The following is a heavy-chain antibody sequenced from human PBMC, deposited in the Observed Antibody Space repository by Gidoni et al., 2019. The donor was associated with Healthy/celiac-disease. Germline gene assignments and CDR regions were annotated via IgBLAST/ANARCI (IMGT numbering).Heavy chain of an antibody. CDR2: IYYSGST. D-gene: IGHD3-10*01. CDR1: GGSISSYY. J-gene: IGHJ5*02. CDR3: ARERGPYMVRGVNHNWFDP. V-gene: IGHV4-59*01. Sequence: QVQLQESGPGLVKPSETLSLTCTVSGGSISSYYWSWIRQPPGKGLEWIGYIYYSGSTNYNPSLKSRVTISVDTSKNQFSLKLSSVTAADTAVYYCARERGPYMVRGVNHNWFDPWGQGTLVTVSS.